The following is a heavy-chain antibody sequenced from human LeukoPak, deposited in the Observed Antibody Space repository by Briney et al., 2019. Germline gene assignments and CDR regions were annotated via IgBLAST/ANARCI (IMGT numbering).Heavy chain of an antibody. D-gene: IGHD5-12*01. CDR2: ISGSGGST. CDR1: GFTFSSYA. CDR3: AKDSPVATW. J-gene: IGHJ4*02. V-gene: IGHV3-23*01. Sequence: GGSLRLSCAASGFTFSSYAMSCVRQAPGKGLEWVSAISGSGGSTYYAASVKGRFTISRDNSKNTLYLQMDSLRADDTAKYFCAKDSPVATWWGQGTLVTVSS.